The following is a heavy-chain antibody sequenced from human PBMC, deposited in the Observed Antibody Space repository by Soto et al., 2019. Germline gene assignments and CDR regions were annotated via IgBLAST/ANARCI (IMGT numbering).Heavy chain of an antibody. Sequence: QVQLVQSGAEVKKPGASVKVSCKASGYTFTSYGISWVRQAPGQGLEWMGWISAYNGNTNYAQKLQGRVTMTXXTXTXXAYRELRSLRSDDTAVYYCARRDQWPVGDYYGMDVWGQGTTVTVSS. V-gene: IGHV1-18*01. CDR2: ISAYNGNT. CDR1: GYTFTSYG. D-gene: IGHD6-19*01. CDR3: ARRDQWPVGDYYGMDV. J-gene: IGHJ6*02.